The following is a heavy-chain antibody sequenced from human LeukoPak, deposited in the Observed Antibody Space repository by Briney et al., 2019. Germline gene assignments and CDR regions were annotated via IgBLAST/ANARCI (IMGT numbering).Heavy chain of an antibody. CDR1: GFTFSSFR. J-gene: IGHJ5*02. CDR2: INNDGSTT. Sequence: GESLRLSCAASGFTFSSFRMHWVRQAPGKGLVWVSRINNDGSTTSYADSVKGRFIISRDNAKNTLYLQMNSLRAEDTAVYFCARDLRLDTNPHNWFDPWGQGTLVTVSS. V-gene: IGHV3-74*01. CDR3: ARDLRLDTNPHNWFDP. D-gene: IGHD3-9*01.